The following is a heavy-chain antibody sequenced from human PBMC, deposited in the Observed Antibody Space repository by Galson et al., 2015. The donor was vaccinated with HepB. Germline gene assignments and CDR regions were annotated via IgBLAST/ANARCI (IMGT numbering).Heavy chain of an antibody. V-gene: IGHV1-24*01. D-gene: IGHD2-15*01. Sequence: SVKVSCKVSGYTLTELSMHWVRQAPGKGLEWMGGFDLEDDETIYAQKFQGRVTMTEDTSTDTAYMELSSLKSEDTAVYYCATGRTRGTLYYFDFWGQGTLVTVSS. CDR2: FDLEDDET. CDR1: GYTLTELS. CDR3: ATGRTRGTLYYFDF. J-gene: IGHJ4*02.